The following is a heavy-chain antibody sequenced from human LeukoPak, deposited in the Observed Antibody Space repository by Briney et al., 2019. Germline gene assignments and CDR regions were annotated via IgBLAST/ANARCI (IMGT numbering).Heavy chain of an antibody. Sequence: PGGSLRLSCAASGFTFSDYYMSWIRQAPGKGLEWVSYISSSGSTIYYADSVKGRFTISRDNAKNSLYLQMNSLRVEDTAVYYCARDLVQQAYFDYWGQGTLVTVSS. D-gene: IGHD6-13*01. J-gene: IGHJ4*02. CDR2: ISSSGSTI. V-gene: IGHV3-11*04. CDR1: GFTFSDYY. CDR3: ARDLVQQAYFDY.